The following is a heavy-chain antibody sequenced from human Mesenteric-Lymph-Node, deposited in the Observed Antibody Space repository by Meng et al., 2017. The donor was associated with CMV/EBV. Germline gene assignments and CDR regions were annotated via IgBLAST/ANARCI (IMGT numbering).Heavy chain of an antibody. CDR3: AISRYCSSTSCYMGEDYFDY. CDR2: IIPILDIP. CDR1: GGTFSSFD. D-gene: IGHD2-2*01. Sequence: SVKVSCKTSGGTFSSFDINWVRQAPGQGLEWMGRIIPILDIPNYAQKLQGRVTMTTDTSTSTAYMELRSLRSDDTAVYYCAISRYCSSTSCYMGEDYFDYWGQGTLVTVSS. V-gene: IGHV1-69*04. J-gene: IGHJ4*02.